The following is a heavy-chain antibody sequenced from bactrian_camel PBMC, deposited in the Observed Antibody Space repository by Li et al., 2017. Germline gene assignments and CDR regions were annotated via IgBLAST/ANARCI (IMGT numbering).Heavy chain of an antibody. CDR2: LGSDGNT. CDR1: GYTYSSIC. J-gene: IGHJ4*01. D-gene: IGHD2*01. Sequence: HVQLVESGGGSVQAGGSLRLSCAASGYTYSSICMSWFRQAPGKERERVAVLGSDGNTSYADSVKGRFTISKDNAKKTLYLSMNILEPEDTAMYYCAANFGPYCSGPYLARRANFLGQGTQVTVS. V-gene: IGHV3S26*01.